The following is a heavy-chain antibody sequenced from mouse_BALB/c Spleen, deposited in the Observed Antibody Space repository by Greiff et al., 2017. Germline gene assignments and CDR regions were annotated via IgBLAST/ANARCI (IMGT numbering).Heavy chain of an antibody. CDR2: ISTYYGDA. D-gene: IGHD2-14*01. Sequence: QVHVKQSGAELVRPGVSVKISCKGSGYTFTDYAMHWVKQSHAKSLEWIGVISTYYGDASYNQKFKGKATMTVDKSSSTAYMELARLTSEDSAIYYCARYRYDGYYAMDYWGQGTSVTVSS. J-gene: IGHJ4*01. V-gene: IGHV1S137*01. CDR3: ARYRYDGYYAMDY. CDR1: GYTFTDYA.